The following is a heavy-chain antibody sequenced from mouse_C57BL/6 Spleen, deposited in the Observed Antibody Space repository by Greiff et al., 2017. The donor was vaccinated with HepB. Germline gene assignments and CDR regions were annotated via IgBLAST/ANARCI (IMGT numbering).Heavy chain of an antibody. CDR3: ARGFYDGYYVRYFDV. Sequence: LVESGPELVKPGASVKISCKASGYAFSSSWMNWVKQRPGKGLEWIGRIYPGDGDTNYNGKFKGKATLTADKSSSTAYMQLSSLTSEDSAVYFCARGFYDGYYVRYFDVWGTGTTVTVSS. V-gene: IGHV1-82*01. CDR2: IYPGDGDT. D-gene: IGHD2-3*01. CDR1: GYAFSSSW. J-gene: IGHJ1*03.